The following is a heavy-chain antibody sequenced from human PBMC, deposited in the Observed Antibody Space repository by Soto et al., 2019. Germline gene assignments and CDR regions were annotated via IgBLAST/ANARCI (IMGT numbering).Heavy chain of an antibody. D-gene: IGHD2-2*01. CDR3: AKGQHGCSTSCYLYYYGRDV. Sequence: QVQLVESGGGVVQPGRSLRLSCAASGFIFSTYDMHWVRQAPGKGLEWVAVISYDGSNKYYADSVKGRLTISRDNSKKMLYQQMSSLRHEDTAVYYCAKGQHGCSTSCYLYYYGRDVWGQGTKVAV. J-gene: IGHJ6*02. V-gene: IGHV3-30*18. CDR2: ISYDGSNK. CDR1: GFIFSTYD.